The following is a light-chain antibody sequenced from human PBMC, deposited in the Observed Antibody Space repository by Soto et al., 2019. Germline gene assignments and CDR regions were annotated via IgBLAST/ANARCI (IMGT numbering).Light chain of an antibody. CDR3: CSYTTSNTRQIV. CDR2: DVS. J-gene: IGLJ1*01. V-gene: IGLV2-14*01. CDR1: SSDVGGYNY. Sequence: QSALTQPASVSGSPGQSITISCTGTSSDVGGYNYVSWYQQQPGKAPKFMIYDVSKRPSGVSTRLSGSKSGNTASLTISGLQAEDEADYYCCSYTTSNTRQIVFGTGTKLTVL.